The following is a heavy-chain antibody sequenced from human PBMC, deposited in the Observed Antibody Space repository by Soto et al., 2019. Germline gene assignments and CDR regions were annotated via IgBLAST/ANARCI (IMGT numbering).Heavy chain of an antibody. CDR2: ISGYNGKT. CDR1: GGTFSSYT. J-gene: IGHJ4*01. CDR3: ARDECFSTSSYIAY. Sequence: ASLQVSCKASGGTFSSYTISWVRQAPGQGLEWMGWISGYNGKTDYAQKLQGRVTMTTDTSTSTAYMELRSLTSDGTAVYYCARDECFSTSSYIAYWGQ. D-gene: IGHD2-2*02. V-gene: IGHV1-18*01.